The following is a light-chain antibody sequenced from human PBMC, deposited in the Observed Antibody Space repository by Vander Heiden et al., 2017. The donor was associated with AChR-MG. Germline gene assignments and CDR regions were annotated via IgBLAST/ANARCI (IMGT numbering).Light chain of an antibody. CDR2: AAS. CDR3: QKYNSAPPNT. CDR1: QGISNY. V-gene: IGKV1-27*01. Sequence: DIQMTQSPSSLSASVGDRVTITCRASQGISNYLAWYQQKPGKVPKLLIYAASTLQSGVPSRFSGSGSGTDFTLTISSLQPEDVATYYCQKYNSAPPNTLGKGTRLEIK. J-gene: IGKJ5*01.